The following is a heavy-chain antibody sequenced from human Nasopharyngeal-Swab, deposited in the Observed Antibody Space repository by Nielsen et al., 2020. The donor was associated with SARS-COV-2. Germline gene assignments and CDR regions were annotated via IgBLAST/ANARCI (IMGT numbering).Heavy chain of an antibody. CDR2: INTNTGNP. Sequence: ASVKVSCKASGYTFTSYAMNWVRQAPGQGLEWMGWINTNTGNPTYAQGFTGRFVFSLDTSVSTAYLQISSLKAEDTAVYYCARVKRSSGWYAYYFDYWGQGTLVTVSS. CDR3: ARVKRSSGWYAYYFDY. D-gene: IGHD6-19*01. CDR1: GYTFTSYA. J-gene: IGHJ4*02. V-gene: IGHV7-4-1*02.